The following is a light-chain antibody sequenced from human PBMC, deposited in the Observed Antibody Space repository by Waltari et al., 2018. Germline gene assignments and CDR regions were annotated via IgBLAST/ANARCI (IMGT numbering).Light chain of an antibody. CDR2: DVS. Sequence: VVMTQSPLSLSLTPGQSASISCRSSQSIIRGNGNTYLSWYHQKPGQPPRRLIYDVSDRDSGVPDRFSGSGAGTDFTLTISRVETEDIGVYYCGQGTHLPFTFGPGTKLDI. CDR1: QSIIRGNGNTY. CDR3: GQGTHLPFT. V-gene: IGKV2-30*02. J-gene: IGKJ3*01.